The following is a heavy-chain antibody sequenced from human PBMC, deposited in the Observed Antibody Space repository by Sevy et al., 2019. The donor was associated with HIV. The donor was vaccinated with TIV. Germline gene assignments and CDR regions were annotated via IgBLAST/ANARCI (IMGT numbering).Heavy chain of an antibody. D-gene: IGHD1-26*01. CDR2: PSYDGSNK. CDR3: ARSSGRWGNFDY. Sequence: GGSLRLSCAASGFTFSSYAMHWVRRAPGKGLEWVADPSYDGSNKYYADSVKGRFTISRDNSKNTLYLQMNSLRAEDTAVYYCARSSGRWGNFDYWGQGTLVTVSS. CDR1: GFTFSSYA. V-gene: IGHV3-30-3*01. J-gene: IGHJ4*02.